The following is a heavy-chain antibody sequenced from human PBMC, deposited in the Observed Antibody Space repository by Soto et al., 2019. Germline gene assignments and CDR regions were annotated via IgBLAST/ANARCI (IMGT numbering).Heavy chain of an antibody. CDR2: IRFDGSNI. CDR1: GFTFSTYA. V-gene: IGHV3-33*08. Sequence: GGSLRLSCAASGFTFSTYAMNWVRQAAGKGLEWVAIIRFDGSNIHYADSVRGRFAISRDNSKNTLFLQMDSLGAEDTAVYYCARDGVGATAFWGYLDYWGQGALVTVSS. J-gene: IGHJ4*02. D-gene: IGHD3-16*01. CDR3: ARDGVGATAFWGYLDY.